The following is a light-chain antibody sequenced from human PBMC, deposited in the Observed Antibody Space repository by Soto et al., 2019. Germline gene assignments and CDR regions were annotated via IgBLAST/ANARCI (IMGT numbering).Light chain of an antibody. J-gene: IGLJ2*01. V-gene: IGLV2-14*01. Sequence: QSALTQPASVSGSPGQSITISCTGNSSDVGGYNYVSWYQQHPGKAPKLMIYEVTNRPSGVSNRFSGSKSGNTASLTISGLQAEDEADYYCSSYTSSNTLAVFGGGTKLTVL. CDR3: SSYTSSNTLAV. CDR1: SSDVGGYNY. CDR2: EVT.